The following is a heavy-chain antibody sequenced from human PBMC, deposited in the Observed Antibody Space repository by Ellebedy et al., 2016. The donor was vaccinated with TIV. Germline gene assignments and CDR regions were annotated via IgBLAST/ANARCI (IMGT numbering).Heavy chain of an antibody. D-gene: IGHD6-19*01. CDR3: ARLGAVVISDWYFDL. CDR2: TYSGDSDT. V-gene: IGHV5-51*01. Sequence: GGSLRLSCKGSGYSFTSYWIGWVRQKPGKGLEWMGITYSGDSDTRYSPSFQGQVTISADKSISTAYLQWSSLKASDTAMYYCARLGAVVISDWYFDLWGRGTLVTVSS. J-gene: IGHJ2*01. CDR1: GYSFTSYW.